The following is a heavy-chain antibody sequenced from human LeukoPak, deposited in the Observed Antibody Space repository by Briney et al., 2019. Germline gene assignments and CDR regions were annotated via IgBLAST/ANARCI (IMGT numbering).Heavy chain of an antibody. Sequence: GGSLRLSCAASGFTFSSYNMNLVRQAPGKGPEWVSSITSTGSYTFYADSVKGRFTISRDNAKNSLYLQMNSLRAEDTAIYYCARDPYSGSYGDSYYYYMDVWGKGTTVTISS. CDR3: ARDPYSGSYGDSYYYYMDV. D-gene: IGHD1-26*01. V-gene: IGHV3-21*01. CDR1: GFTFSSYN. CDR2: ITSTGSYT. J-gene: IGHJ6*03.